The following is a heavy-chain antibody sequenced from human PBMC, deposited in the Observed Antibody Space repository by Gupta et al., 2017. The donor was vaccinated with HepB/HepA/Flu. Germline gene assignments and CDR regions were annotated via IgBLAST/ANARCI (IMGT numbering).Heavy chain of an antibody. V-gene: IGHV3-74*01. D-gene: IGHD3-9*01. CDR2: INNDGSNT. CDR3: AGQRRDDTHYYYYGMDV. Sequence: EVQLVESGGGLVQPGGSLRLSCAASGFIFSSYWLHWVRQVPGKGLVWVSRINNDGSNTVYADSVKGRFTISRDNAKKTLYLQMNSLRDEDTAVYYCAGQRRDDTHYYYYGMDVWGQGTTVTVSS. CDR1: GFIFSSYW. J-gene: IGHJ6*02.